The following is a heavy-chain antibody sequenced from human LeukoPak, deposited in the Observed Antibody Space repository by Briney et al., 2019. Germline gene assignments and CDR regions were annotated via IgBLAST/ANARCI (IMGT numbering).Heavy chain of an antibody. D-gene: IGHD2-2*01. Sequence: SETLSLTCTVSGGSISSGDYYWSWIRQPPGKGLEWIGYIYYSGSTYYNPSLRSRVTISVDTSKNQFSLKLSSVTAADTAVYYCARELSVVVPAATFDYIDYWGQGTLVTVSS. CDR1: GGSISSGDYY. V-gene: IGHV4-30-4*08. CDR2: IYYSGST. CDR3: ARELSVVVPAATFDYIDY. J-gene: IGHJ4*02.